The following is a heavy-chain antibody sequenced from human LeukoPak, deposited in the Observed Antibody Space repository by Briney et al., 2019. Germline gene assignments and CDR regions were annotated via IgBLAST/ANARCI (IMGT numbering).Heavy chain of an antibody. Sequence: PSETLSLTCSVSGGSISSGDYYWSWIRQPPGKGLEWIGYIYYSGSTYYNPSLKSRVTISVDTSKNQFSLKLSSVTAADTAVYYCARVWFGELLFDYWGQGTPVTVSS. V-gene: IGHV4-30-4*01. CDR1: GGSISSGDYY. D-gene: IGHD3-10*01. CDR3: ARVWFGELLFDY. CDR2: IYYSGST. J-gene: IGHJ4*02.